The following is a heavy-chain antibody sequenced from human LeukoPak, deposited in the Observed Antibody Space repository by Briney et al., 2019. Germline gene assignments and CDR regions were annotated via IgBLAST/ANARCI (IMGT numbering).Heavy chain of an antibody. D-gene: IGHD4-23*01. CDR1: GYTFTNYG. Sequence: ASVKVSCKASGYTFTNYGISWMRQAPGQGLEWMGWISAYNGYTDYAQNLQFRVTMTTDTSTSTAYMELRSLRSDDTAVYYCARDKAVTTEVTQYFQHWGQGTLVTVSS. CDR2: ISAYNGYT. CDR3: ARDKAVTTEVTQYFQH. J-gene: IGHJ1*01. V-gene: IGHV1-18*01.